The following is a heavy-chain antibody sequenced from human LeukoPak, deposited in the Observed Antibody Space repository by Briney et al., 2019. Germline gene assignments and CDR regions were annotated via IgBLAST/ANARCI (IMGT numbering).Heavy chain of an antibody. CDR1: GFTFSSYA. J-gene: IGHJ6*03. D-gene: IGHD4-17*01. Sequence: GGSLRLSCAASGFTFSSYAMHWVRQAPGKGLEWVAVISYDGSNKYYADSVKGRFTISRDNAKNSLYLQMNSLRAEDTALYYCARSTVTYYYYYYMDVWGKGTTVTVSS. CDR2: ISYDGSNK. CDR3: ARSTVTYYYYYYMDV. V-gene: IGHV3-30*04.